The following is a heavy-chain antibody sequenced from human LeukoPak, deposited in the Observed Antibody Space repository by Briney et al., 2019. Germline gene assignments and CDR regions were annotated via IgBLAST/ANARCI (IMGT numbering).Heavy chain of an antibody. CDR1: GGTLSSYA. CDR3: ARDIGLGEVATPLFDY. CDR2: IIAILGIA. Sequence: SVRVSCKASGGTLSSYAISWVRQAPGQGLEWMGRIIAILGIANYAQTFQCRVTITADNSTSTAYMELSRLRSGDTAVYYCARDIGLGEVATPLFDYWGQGTLVTVSS. J-gene: IGHJ4*02. V-gene: IGHV1-69*04. D-gene: IGHD5-24*01.